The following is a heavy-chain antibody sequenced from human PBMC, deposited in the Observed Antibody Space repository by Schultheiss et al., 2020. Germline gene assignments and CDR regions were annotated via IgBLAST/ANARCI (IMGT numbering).Heavy chain of an antibody. CDR3: ARDWATYCGGDCYSGDY. J-gene: IGHJ4*02. CDR2: ISAYNGNT. CDR1: GYTFTSYG. V-gene: IGHV1-18*01. Sequence: ASVKVSCKASGYTFTSYGISWVRQAPGQGLEWMGWISAYNGNTNYAQKLQGRVTITSDRSVSTAYMELSSLRSEDTAVYYCARDWATYCGGDCYSGDYWGQGTLVTVSS. D-gene: IGHD2-21*02.